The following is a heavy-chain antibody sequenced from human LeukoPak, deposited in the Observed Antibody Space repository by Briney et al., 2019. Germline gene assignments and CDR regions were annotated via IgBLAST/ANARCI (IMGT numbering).Heavy chain of an antibody. CDR3: ARADYCSSTSCLNYYYYYGMDV. CDR2: ISYDGSNK. J-gene: IGHJ6*02. V-gene: IGHV3-30*03. CDR1: GFTFSSYG. Sequence: GGSLRLSCAASGFTFSSYGMHWVRQAPGKGLEWVAVISYDGSNKYYADSVKGRFTISRDNSKNTLYLQMNSLRAEDTAVYYCARADYCSSTSCLNYYYYYGMDVWGQGTTVTVSS. D-gene: IGHD2-2*01.